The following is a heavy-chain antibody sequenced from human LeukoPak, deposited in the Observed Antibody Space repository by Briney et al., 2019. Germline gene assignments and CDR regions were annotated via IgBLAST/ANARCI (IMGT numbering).Heavy chain of an antibody. Sequence: GGSLRLSCAASGLTFSDYYMSWIRQAPGKGLEWLSYINIGGTNTHYADSVKGRFTISRDNTKKSLYLEMTNLRAEDTAVYYCATDGAGFDTWGQGVLVTVSS. CDR1: GLTFSDYY. CDR3: ATDGAGFDT. CDR2: INIGGTNT. J-gene: IGHJ5*02. V-gene: IGHV3-11*01.